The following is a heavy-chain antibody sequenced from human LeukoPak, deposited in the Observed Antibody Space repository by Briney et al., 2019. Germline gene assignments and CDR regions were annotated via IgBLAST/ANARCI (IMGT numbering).Heavy chain of an antibody. D-gene: IGHD2-15*01. CDR3: ATSGGILNWFDP. CDR1: GGSVSGTSYF. Sequence: SETLSLTCTVSGGSVSGTSYFWGWIRQPPGKGLEWIGSIYYRGSTYYNPSLKSRVTISVDTSKNQFSLKLSSVTAADTAVYYCATSGGILNWFDPWGQGTLVTVSS. J-gene: IGHJ5*02. CDR2: IYYRGST. V-gene: IGHV4-39*07.